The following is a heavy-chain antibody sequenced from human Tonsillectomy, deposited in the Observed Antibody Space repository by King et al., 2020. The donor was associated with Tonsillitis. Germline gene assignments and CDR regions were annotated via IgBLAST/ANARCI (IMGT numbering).Heavy chain of an antibody. CDR2: IYYNGGP. V-gene: IGHV4-39*02. CDR3: ARSWRTAYFYAIDV. D-gene: IGHD3-3*01. CDR1: GGSISSTSHF. J-gene: IGHJ6*02. Sequence: QLQESGPGLVKPSETLSLTCTVSGGSISSTSHFWGWIRQPPGKGLEWIGSIYYNGGPNYNPSLKSRVTISVDTSKSHFSLKLSSVTAADTAVYYCARSWRTAYFYAIDVWGQGTTVTVSS.